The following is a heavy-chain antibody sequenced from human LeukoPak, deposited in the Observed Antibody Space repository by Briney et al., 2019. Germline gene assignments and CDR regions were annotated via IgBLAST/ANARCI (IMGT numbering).Heavy chain of an antibody. CDR1: GGSISSYY. Sequence: SEALSLTCTVSGGSISSYYWSWIRQPPGKGLEWIGYICYSGSTNYNPSLKSRVTISVDTSKNQFSLKLSSVTAADTAVYYCARDQIPYAFDIWGQGTMVTVSS. D-gene: IGHD2-21*01. CDR2: ICYSGST. J-gene: IGHJ3*02. CDR3: ARDQIPYAFDI. V-gene: IGHV4-59*01.